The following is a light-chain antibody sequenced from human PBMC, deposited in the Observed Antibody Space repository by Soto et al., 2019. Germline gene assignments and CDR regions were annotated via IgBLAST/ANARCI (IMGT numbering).Light chain of an antibody. CDR2: GAY. CDR3: KQLNAYPHS. Sequence: DIQLTQSPSFLSASVGDRVTITCRASQGISNYLAWYLQKPGKAHKLLISGAYTLQSGVQSRFSGSGSGTEFTLTVRSLQPEDFATYYCKQLNAYPHSFGGGTKVDIK. CDR1: QGISNY. V-gene: IGKV1-9*01. J-gene: IGKJ4*01.